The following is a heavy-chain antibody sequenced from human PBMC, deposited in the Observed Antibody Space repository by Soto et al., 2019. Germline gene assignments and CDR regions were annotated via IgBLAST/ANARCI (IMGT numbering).Heavy chain of an antibody. V-gene: IGHV3-23*01. CDR3: AKVVRYCSGGSCTTEYFDY. CDR1: GFTFSSYA. Sequence: GGSLRLSCAASGFTFSSYAMSWVRQAPGKGLDWVSAISGSGGTTYYADSVKGRFTISRDNSKNTLYLQMNSLRAEDTAVYYCAKVVRYCSGGSCTTEYFDYWGQETLVTCSS. CDR2: ISGSGGTT. J-gene: IGHJ4*02. D-gene: IGHD2-15*01.